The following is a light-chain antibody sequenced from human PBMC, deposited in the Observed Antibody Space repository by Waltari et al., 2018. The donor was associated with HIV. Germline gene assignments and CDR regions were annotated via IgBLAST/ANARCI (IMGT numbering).Light chain of an antibody. CDR2: EVS. CDR3: SSYSSSSILVV. J-gene: IGLJ2*01. CDR1: SSDVGGYNY. Sequence: QSALTQPASVSGSPGPSITISCTGTSSDVGGYNYVSWYQQHPGKAPKLMIYEVSDRPSGISNRLSGSKSGNTASLTISGLQAEDEADYYCSSYSSSSILVVFGGGTKLTVL. V-gene: IGLV2-14*01.